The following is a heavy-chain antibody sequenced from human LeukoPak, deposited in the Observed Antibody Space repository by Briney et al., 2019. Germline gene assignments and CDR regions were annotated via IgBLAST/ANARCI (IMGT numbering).Heavy chain of an antibody. Sequence: ASVKVSCKASGYTFTSYYMHWVRQAPGQGLEWMGIINPSGGSTSYAQKFQGRVTMTRDTSTSTVYMELCSLRSEDTAVYYCARDVLDIVVVVAALGGGWFDPWGQGTLVTVSS. J-gene: IGHJ5*02. CDR1: GYTFTSYY. V-gene: IGHV1-46*01. CDR3: ARDVLDIVVVVAALGGGWFDP. CDR2: INPSGGST. D-gene: IGHD2-15*01.